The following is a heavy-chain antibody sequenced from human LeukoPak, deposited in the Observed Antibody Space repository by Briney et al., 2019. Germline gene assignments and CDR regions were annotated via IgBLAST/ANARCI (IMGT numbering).Heavy chain of an antibody. V-gene: IGHV1-2*02. CDR3: ARGGGITQIPFDY. CDR2: INPNSGGT. D-gene: IGHD3-10*01. Sequence: ASVTVSCKASGYTFTVYYMHWVRQAPGQGLEWMGWINPNSGGTNYAQKFQGRVTMTRDTSISTAYMELSRLRSDDTAAYYCARGGGITQIPFDYWGQGTLVTVSS. CDR1: GYTFTVYY. J-gene: IGHJ4*02.